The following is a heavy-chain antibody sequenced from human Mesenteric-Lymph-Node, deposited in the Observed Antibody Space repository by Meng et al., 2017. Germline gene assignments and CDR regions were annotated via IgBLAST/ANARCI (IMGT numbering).Heavy chain of an antibody. D-gene: IGHD4-17*01. V-gene: IGHV1-18*01. CDR1: GGTFSSYA. Sequence: QLVHTGAEVKRPGSSVKVSSKASGGTFSSYAMSWVGQAPGQGLEWMGWISAYNGNTTSAQKLQGRVTMTTDTPTSTAYMELRSLRSDDTAVYYCARATVTTWVDYWGQGTLVTVSS. CDR3: ARATVTTWVDY. J-gene: IGHJ4*02. CDR2: ISAYNGNT.